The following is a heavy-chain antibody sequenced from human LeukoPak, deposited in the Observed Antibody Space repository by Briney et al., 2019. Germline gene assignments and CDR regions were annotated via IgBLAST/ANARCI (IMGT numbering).Heavy chain of an antibody. CDR3: ARDLNLRPDY. CDR2: ISAYNGNT. Sequence: ASVKVSCKASGYTFTSYGISWVRQAPGQGLEWMGWISAYNGNTNYAQKFQGRVTITADKSTSTAYMELSSLRSEDTAVYYCARDLNLRPDYWGQGTLVTVSP. J-gene: IGHJ4*02. V-gene: IGHV1-18*01. CDR1: GYTFTSYG.